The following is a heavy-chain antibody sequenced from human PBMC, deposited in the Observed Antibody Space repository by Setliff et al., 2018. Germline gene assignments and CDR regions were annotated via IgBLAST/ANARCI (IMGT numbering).Heavy chain of an antibody. CDR3: VRGQGPRTVVAIPFDH. CDR2: ISPYYGST. CDR1: GHSFTVFG. J-gene: IGHJ4*02. D-gene: IGHD3-22*01. V-gene: IGHV1-18*01. Sequence: ASVKVSCKTSGHSFTVFGISWVRQAPGQGLEWMGWISPYYGSTNYAQKFQGRVTMTTDTSTSTAYMELTSLTSDDTALYYCVRGQGPRTVVAIPFDHWGQGTLVTVSS.